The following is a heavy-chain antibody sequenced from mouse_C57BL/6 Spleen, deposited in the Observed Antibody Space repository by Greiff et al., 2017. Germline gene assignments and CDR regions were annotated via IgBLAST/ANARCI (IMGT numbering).Heavy chain of an antibody. CDR1: GFTFTDYY. J-gene: IGHJ2*01. V-gene: IGHV7-3*01. CDR3: ARSPLYGSFFDY. Sequence: EVKLEESGGGLVQPGGSLSLSCAASGFTFTDYYMSWVRQPPGKALEWLGFIRNKANGYTTEYSASVKGRFTISSDNSQSILYLQMNALGAEDSATYYGARSPLYGSFFDYWGQGTTLTVSS. CDR2: IRNKANGYTT. D-gene: IGHD1-1*01.